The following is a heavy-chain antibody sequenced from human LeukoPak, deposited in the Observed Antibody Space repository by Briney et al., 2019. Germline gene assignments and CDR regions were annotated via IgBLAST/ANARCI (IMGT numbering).Heavy chain of an antibody. CDR1: GGSISSYY. Sequence: SETLPLTCTVSGGSISSYYWSWIRQPPGKGLEWIGYIYYSGSTNYNPSLKSRVTISVDTSKNQFSLKLSSVTAADTAVYYCATPGVHYDPSGYYPFQHWGQGTLVTVSS. CDR2: IYYSGST. J-gene: IGHJ1*01. V-gene: IGHV4-59*08. CDR3: ATPGVHYDPSGYYPFQH. D-gene: IGHD3-22*01.